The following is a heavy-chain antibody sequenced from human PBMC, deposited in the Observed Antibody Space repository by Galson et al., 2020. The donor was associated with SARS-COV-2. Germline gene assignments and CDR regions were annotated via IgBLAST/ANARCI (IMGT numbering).Heavy chain of an antibody. D-gene: IGHD2-2*01. J-gene: IGHJ6*03. CDR2: VSDSGTA. CDR3: ARGPTPDRVNHHCFYYMDV. V-gene: IGHV4-59*01. Sequence: SETLSLTCTVPSGSIRYSYWSWVRQTPGKGLEWIGYVSDSGTASLNPSFESRATISLATSQNQISLKLTSVTAADTAVYYCARGPTPDRVNHHCFYYMDVWVKGATVTVSS. CDR1: SGSIRYSY.